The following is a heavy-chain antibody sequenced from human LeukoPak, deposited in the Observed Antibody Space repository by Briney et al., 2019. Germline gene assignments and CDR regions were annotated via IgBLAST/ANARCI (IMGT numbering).Heavy chain of an antibody. Sequence: SETLSLTCAVYGGSFSGYYWSWIREPPGKGLEWIGEINHSGSTNYNPSLKSRVTISVDTSKNQFSLKLSSVTAADTAVYYCARRTVTTHWFDPWGQGTQVTVSS. CDR2: INHSGST. CDR1: GGSFSGYY. V-gene: IGHV4-34*01. J-gene: IGHJ5*02. CDR3: ARRTVTTHWFDP. D-gene: IGHD4-11*01.